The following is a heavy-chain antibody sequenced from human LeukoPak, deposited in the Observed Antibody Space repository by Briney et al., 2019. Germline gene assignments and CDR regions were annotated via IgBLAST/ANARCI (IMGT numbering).Heavy chain of an antibody. J-gene: IGHJ3*02. V-gene: IGHV4-59*05. D-gene: IGHD3-10*01. CDR1: GGSISSYY. Sequence: PSETLSLTCTVSGGSISSYYWNWIRQPPGKGLEWIGSIYYSGSTYYNPSLKSRVTISVDTSKNQFSLKLSSVTAADTAVYYCARQSMVRGVTDAFDIWGQGTMVTVPS. CDR2: IYYSGST. CDR3: ARQSMVRGVTDAFDI.